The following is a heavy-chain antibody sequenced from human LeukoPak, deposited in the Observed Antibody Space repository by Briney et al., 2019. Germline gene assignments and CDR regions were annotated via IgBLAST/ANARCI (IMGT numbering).Heavy chain of an antibody. V-gene: IGHV4-4*09. D-gene: IGHD3-10*01. CDR3: AGSRGRKVTPFDY. CDR1: GGSISTYY. Sequence: PSETLSLTCTVSGGSISTYYWSWIRQPPGKGLEWIGYIYTSGSTDYNPSLKSRVTISLDTSNDQFSLDLTSVTAADTAVYYCAGSRGRKVTPFDYWGQGILVTVSS. J-gene: IGHJ4*02. CDR2: IYTSGST.